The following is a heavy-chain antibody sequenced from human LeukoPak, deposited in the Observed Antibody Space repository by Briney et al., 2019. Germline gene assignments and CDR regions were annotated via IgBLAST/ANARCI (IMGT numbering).Heavy chain of an antibody. J-gene: IGHJ4*02. CDR1: GFTFSTHW. D-gene: IGHD3-10*01. CDR2: ISSSSSYI. V-gene: IGHV3-21*01. Sequence: GGSLRLSCAASGFTFSTHWMHWVRQAPRKGLEWVSSISSSSSYIYYADSVKGRFTISRDNAKNTLYLQMNSLRAEDTAVYYCARDSGFGESLDSWGQGTLVTVSS. CDR3: ARDSGFGESLDS.